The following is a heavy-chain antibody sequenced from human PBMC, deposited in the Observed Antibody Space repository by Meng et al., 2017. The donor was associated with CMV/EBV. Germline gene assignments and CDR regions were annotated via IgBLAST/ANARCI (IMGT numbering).Heavy chain of an antibody. V-gene: IGHV1-69*04. J-gene: IGHJ4*02. CDR3: ARGKRSWYYYDSSGYYHNPYFDY. CDR1: YP. D-gene: IGHD3-22*01. CDR2: IIPILGIA. Sequence: YPLSCLRQAPEHGLEWMGRIIPILGIANYAQKFQVRVTITADNSPSTAYMELSSLRSEDTAVYYCARGKRSWYYYDSSGYYHNPYFDYWGQGTLVTVSS.